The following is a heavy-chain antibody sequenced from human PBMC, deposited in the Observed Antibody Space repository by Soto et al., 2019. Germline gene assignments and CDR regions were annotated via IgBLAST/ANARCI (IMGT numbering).Heavy chain of an antibody. CDR1: GYTFTSYD. J-gene: IGHJ4*02. CDR3: ARAEYSEWFCPW. V-gene: IGHV1-8*01. D-gene: IGHD3-3*01. CDR2: MNPNSGNT. Sequence: ASVKVSCKASGYTFTSYDINGVRQATGQGLEWMGWMNPNSGNTGYAQKFQGRVTMTRNTSISTAYMEVSSLRSEDTAVYYCARAEYSEWFCPWWGQGTLVTVSS.